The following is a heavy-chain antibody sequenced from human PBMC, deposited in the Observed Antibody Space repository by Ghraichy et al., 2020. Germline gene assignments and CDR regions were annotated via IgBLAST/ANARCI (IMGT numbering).Heavy chain of an antibody. CDR1: GGSISSGDYY. CDR3: ARSHMVRGALNWFDP. CDR2: IYYSGST. V-gene: IGHV4-30-4*01. J-gene: IGHJ5*02. Sequence: SQTLSLTCTVSGGSISSGDYYWSWIRQPPGKGLEWIGYIYYSGSTYYNPSLKSRVTISVDTSKNQFSLKLSSVTAADTAVYYCARSHMVRGALNWFDPWGQGTLVTVSS. D-gene: IGHD3-10*01.